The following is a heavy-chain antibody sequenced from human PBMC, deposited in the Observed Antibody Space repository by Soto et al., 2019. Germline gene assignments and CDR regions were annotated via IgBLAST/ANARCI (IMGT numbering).Heavy chain of an antibody. CDR1: GGTFSSYA. Sequence: ASVKVSCKASGGTFSSYAISWVRQAPGQGLEWVGGIIPIFGTANYAQKFQGRVTITADESTSTVYIELSSLRFDDTAVYYCARELAESYYWGQGTVLTISS. J-gene: IGHJ4*02. V-gene: IGHV1-69*13. D-gene: IGHD3-3*02. CDR3: ARELAESYY. CDR2: IIPIFGTA.